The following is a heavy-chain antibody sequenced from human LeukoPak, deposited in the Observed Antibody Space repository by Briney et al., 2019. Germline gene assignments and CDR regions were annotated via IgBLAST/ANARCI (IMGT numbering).Heavy chain of an antibody. CDR3: ARVGLEQRRAGFDP. CDR2: ISAYNGNT. D-gene: IGHD1/OR15-1a*01. J-gene: IGHJ5*02. Sequence: AAVKVSCKASGYTFTSYGIGWVRQAPGQGLEWMGCISAYNGNTNYAQKLQGRVTMTTDTSTSTAYMELRSLRSDDTGVYYCARVGLEQRRAGFDPWGQGTLVTVSS. CDR1: GYTFTSYG. V-gene: IGHV1-18*04.